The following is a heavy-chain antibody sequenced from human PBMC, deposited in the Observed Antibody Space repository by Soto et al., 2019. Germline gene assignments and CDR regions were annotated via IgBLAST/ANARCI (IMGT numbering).Heavy chain of an antibody. Sequence: ASVKVSCKASGYTFTSYGISWVRQAPGQGLEWMGWISAYNGNTNYAQKLQGRVTMTTDTSTSTAYMELRSLRSDDTAVYYCAREGTYSSGWYDRLFDPWGQGTLVTVSS. V-gene: IGHV1-18*01. J-gene: IGHJ5*02. CDR2: ISAYNGNT. CDR3: AREGTYSSGWYDRLFDP. D-gene: IGHD6-19*01. CDR1: GYTFTSYG.